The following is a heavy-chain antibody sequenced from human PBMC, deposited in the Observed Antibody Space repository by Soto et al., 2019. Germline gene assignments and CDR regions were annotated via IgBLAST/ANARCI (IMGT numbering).Heavy chain of an antibody. CDR2: INPNSGGT. D-gene: IGHD4-4*01. J-gene: IGHJ6*02. CDR1: GYTFTGYY. CDR3: ARDQGIMTTVTYYYYDGMDV. Sequence: ASVKVSCKASGYTFTGYYMHWVRPAPGQGLEWMGWINPNSGGTNSAQKFQGRVTMTRDTSISTAYMELSRLRSDDTAVYYCARDQGIMTTVTYYYYDGMDVWGQGTTV. V-gene: IGHV1-2*02.